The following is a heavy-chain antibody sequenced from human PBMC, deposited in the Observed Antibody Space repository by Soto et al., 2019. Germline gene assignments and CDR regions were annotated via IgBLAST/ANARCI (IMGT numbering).Heavy chain of an antibody. CDR3: VAELDFGKLSVV. D-gene: IGHD3-10*01. J-gene: IGHJ6*02. CDR1: GDTFKNSV. Sequence: QVQLVQSGVEVKKPGSSVRVSCKASGDTFKNSVISWVRQAPGQGLEWMGGTIPLFGTTDYAQKFQGSLTITTDESTTTAYMEVRSLTSEDTAVYYCVAELDFGKLSVVWGQGTTVIVSS. V-gene: IGHV1-69*01. CDR2: TIPLFGTT.